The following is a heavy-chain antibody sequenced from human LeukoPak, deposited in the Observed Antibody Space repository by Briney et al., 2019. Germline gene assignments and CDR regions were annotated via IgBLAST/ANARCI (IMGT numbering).Heavy chain of an antibody. J-gene: IGHJ3*01. CDR1: GYTFSTYG. CDR3: ARDLYYYGSGSYYDVFDV. CDR2: ISAYKGNT. V-gene: IGHV1-18*01. D-gene: IGHD3-10*01. Sequence: ASVKVSCKASGYTFSTYGISWVRQAPGQGLEWMGWISAYKGNTYYAQKLQGRVTMTKDTSTSTAYMELRSLRSDDTAIYYCARDLYYYGSGSYYDVFDVWGQGTMVTVSS.